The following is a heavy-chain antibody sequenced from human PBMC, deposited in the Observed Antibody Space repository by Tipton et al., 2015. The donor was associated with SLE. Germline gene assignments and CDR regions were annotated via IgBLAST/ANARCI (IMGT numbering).Heavy chain of an antibody. CDR3: AKDQRGNSGYALWAFDI. CDR2: IYSGGST. J-gene: IGHJ3*02. Sequence: SLRLSCRASGFTFSINAMSWVRQAPGKGLEWVSLIYSGGSTHYGDSVKGRFTISRDDSKDTVSLQMNSLRPDDTAVYYCAKDQRGNSGYALWAFDIWGQGTMVTVSS. V-gene: IGHV3-23*03. CDR1: GFTFSINA. D-gene: IGHD5-12*01.